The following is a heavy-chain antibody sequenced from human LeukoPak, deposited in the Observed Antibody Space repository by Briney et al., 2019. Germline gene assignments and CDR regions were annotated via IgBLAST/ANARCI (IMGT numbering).Heavy chain of an antibody. D-gene: IGHD4-17*01. Sequence: HPGRSLRLSCAASGFTFSSYAMHWVRQAPGKGLEWVAVISYDGSNKYYADSVKGRFTISRDNSKNTLYLQMNSLRAEDTAVYYCANSADYDFDYWGQGTLVTVSS. V-gene: IGHV3-30-3*01. J-gene: IGHJ4*02. CDR1: GFTFSSYA. CDR3: ANSADYDFDY. CDR2: ISYDGSNK.